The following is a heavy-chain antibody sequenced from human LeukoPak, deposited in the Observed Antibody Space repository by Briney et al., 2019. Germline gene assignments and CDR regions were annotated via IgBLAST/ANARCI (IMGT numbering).Heavy chain of an antibody. J-gene: IGHJ4*02. D-gene: IGHD3-22*01. V-gene: IGHV3-30*04. CDR2: ISYDGSNK. CDR3: AREHYYDSSGYPHFDY. CDR1: GFTFSSYA. Sequence: PGGSLRLSCAASGFTFSSYAMHWVRQAPGKGLEWVAVISYDGSNKYYADSVKGRLTISRDNSKNTLYLQMNSLRAEDTAVYYCAREHYYDSSGYPHFDYWGQGTLVTVSS.